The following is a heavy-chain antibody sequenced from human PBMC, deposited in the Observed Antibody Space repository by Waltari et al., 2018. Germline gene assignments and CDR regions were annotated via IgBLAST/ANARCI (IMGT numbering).Heavy chain of an antibody. Sequence: LVESGGGVVRPGRSLRPSWSPSGFTLRTLDMHWVRQAPNKGLEWVAVMSYDGSTKNYADSVKGRFSISRDNSQNMLYLQLSSLRPEDTALYYCVRQQWGSDIHDAFDIWGQGTTVTVSS. V-gene: IGHV3-30*03. J-gene: IGHJ3*02. CDR3: VRQQWGSDIHDAFDI. CDR2: MSYDGSTK. CDR1: GFTLRTLD. D-gene: IGHD1-26*01.